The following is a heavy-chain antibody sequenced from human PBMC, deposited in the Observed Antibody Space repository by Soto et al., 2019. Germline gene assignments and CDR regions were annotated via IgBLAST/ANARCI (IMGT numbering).Heavy chain of an antibody. V-gene: IGHV3-7*05. CDR2: IKQDGSEK. CDR1: GFAFNTYW. Sequence: EVQLVESGGGLVQPGGSLRLSCAASGFAFNTYWMSWVRQAPGKGLEWVATIKQDGSEKYYVHSLKGLTISRDNATKSLYLQMNSLRVEDTAVYYCARVEFIAATGALGAFDVWGQGAMVTVSS. CDR3: ARVEFIAATGALGAFDV. J-gene: IGHJ3*01. D-gene: IGHD6-13*01.